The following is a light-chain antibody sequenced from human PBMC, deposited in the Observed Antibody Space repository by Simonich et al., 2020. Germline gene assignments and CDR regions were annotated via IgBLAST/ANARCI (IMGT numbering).Light chain of an antibody. CDR1: TSDFGSYNL. J-gene: IGLJ2*01. V-gene: IGLV2-23*01. CDR3: CSYAGSSTLV. CDR2: EGS. Sequence: QSALTQPDSVSGSPGQAITISCTGTTSDFGSYNLVSWYQQHPGKAPNLMIYEGSKRPSGVSTRFSGSKSGNTASLTISGLQSEDEADYYCCSYAGSSTLVFGGGTKLTVL.